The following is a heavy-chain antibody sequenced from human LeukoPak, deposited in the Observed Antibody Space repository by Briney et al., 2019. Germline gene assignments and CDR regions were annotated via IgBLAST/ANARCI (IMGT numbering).Heavy chain of an antibody. J-gene: IGHJ4*02. CDR3: AKSGVVVPAAFDY. Sequence: GGSLRLSCAASGFTFSSYPMSWVRQAPGKGLECVSGISGSGGSTYYADSVKGRFTISRDNSKNTLYLQMSSLRVEDTAVYYCAKSGVVVPAAFDYWGQGTLVTVSS. D-gene: IGHD2-15*01. CDR2: ISGSGGST. CDR1: GFTFSSYP. V-gene: IGHV3-23*01.